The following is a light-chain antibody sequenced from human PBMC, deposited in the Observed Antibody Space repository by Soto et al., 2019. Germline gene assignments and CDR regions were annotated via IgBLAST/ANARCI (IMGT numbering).Light chain of an antibody. J-gene: IGKJ1*01. Sequence: EIVMTQSPATLSVSPGERATLSCRASQSVSNNLAWYQQRPGQGPRLLIYGASTRATDIPARFSGTGSGTEFTLTISSLQSEDFAIYYCQQYHDWPQRTFGQGTKVDI. V-gene: IGKV3-15*01. CDR1: QSVSNN. CDR3: QQYHDWPQRT. CDR2: GAS.